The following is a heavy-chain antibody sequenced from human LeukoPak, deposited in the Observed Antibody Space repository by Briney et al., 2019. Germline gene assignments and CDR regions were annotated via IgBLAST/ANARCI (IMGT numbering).Heavy chain of an antibody. V-gene: IGHV1-2*02. Sequence: GASVKVSCKASGYTFTSYYMHWVRQAPGQGLEWMGWINPNSGGTNYAQKFQGRVTMTRDTSISTAYMELSRLRSDDTAVYYCATTELKYCSGGSCYGYWGQGTLVTVSS. CDR2: INPNSGGT. D-gene: IGHD2-15*01. CDR1: GYTFTSYY. J-gene: IGHJ4*02. CDR3: ATTELKYCSGGSCYGY.